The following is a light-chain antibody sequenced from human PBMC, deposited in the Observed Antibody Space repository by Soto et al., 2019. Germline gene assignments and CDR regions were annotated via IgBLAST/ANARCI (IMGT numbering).Light chain of an antibody. CDR2: GAS. Sequence: EIVTMQSPATLSVSLGETATPSCRASQSVSSDLAWFQQKPGQAPRLISHGASTRATGVPGRFSGSGSVTEFTLTISSLQSEDSAVYYCQQYNKWPQTFGQGTKVDIK. CDR1: QSVSSD. V-gene: IGKV3-15*01. J-gene: IGKJ1*01. CDR3: QQYNKWPQT.